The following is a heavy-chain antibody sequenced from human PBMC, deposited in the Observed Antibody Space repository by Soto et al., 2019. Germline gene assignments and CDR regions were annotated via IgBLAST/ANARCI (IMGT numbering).Heavy chain of an antibody. J-gene: IGHJ4*02. D-gene: IGHD4-17*01. CDR3: ARVDDYGRGPA. CDR1: GGTFSSYT. V-gene: IGHV1-69*02. Sequence: QVQLVQSGAEVKKPGSSVKVSCKASGGTFSSYTISWVRQAPGPGLEWMGRIIPILGIANYAQKFQGRVTITADKSASTAYLELSSLRSEDTAVYYCARVDDYGRGPAWGQGTLVTVSS. CDR2: IIPILGIA.